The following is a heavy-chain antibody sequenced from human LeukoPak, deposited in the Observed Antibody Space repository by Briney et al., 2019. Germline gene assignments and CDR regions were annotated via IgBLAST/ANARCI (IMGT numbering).Heavy chain of an antibody. CDR3: AATTYYGSSGRDWFDP. CDR1: GYTFTGYY. Sequence: ASVKVSCKASGYTFTGYYMHWVRQAPGQGLEWMGWINPNSGGTNYAQKFQGRVTMTRDTSISTAYMELSRLRSDDTAVYYCAATTYYGSSGRDWFDPWGQGTLVTVSS. J-gene: IGHJ5*02. D-gene: IGHD3-10*01. V-gene: IGHV1-2*02. CDR2: INPNSGGT.